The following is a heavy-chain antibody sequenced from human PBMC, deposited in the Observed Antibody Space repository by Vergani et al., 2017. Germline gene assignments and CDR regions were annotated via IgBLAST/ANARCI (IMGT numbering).Heavy chain of an antibody. CDR2: MYNSGST. V-gene: IGHV4-59*01. D-gene: IGHD3-3*01. CDR1: GGSMSGYY. CDR3: GRVSDFYVLESRLLDL. J-gene: IGHJ4*01. Sequence: QVRLQESGPGLVKPSATLSLTCSVSGGSMSGYYWSWIRKPPVKELEWIGYMYNSGSTNYNPSLETGVTISGDKSKNQFSLKLNSGPAADTAVSYCGRVSDFYVLESRLLDLWGQGILVTVSS.